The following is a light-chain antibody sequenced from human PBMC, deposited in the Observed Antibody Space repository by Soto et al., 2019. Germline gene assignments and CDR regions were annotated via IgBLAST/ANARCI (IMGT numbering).Light chain of an antibody. Sequence: ALTQPPSVSGSPGQSVTISCTGTSSDIGSYNRVSWYQQPPGTAPKLMIYEVSNRPSGVPDRFSGSKSGNTASLTISGLQPEDEADYYCNSYTSGNTYVFGTGTKVTVL. CDR3: NSYTSGNTYV. J-gene: IGLJ1*01. CDR2: EVS. V-gene: IGLV2-18*02. CDR1: SSDIGSYNR.